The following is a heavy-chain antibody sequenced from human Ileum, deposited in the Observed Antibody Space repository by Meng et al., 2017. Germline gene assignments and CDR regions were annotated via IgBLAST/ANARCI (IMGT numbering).Heavy chain of an antibody. V-gene: IGHV4-34*01. CDR1: GGSFSGYY. Sequence: QVHIQQWGDGLLKPSATLSLTCGVYGGSFSGYYWSWIRQPPGKGLEWIGEIDHSGGTNYNPSLKNRVTISVDTSNNRFSLKLSSVKAADTALYFCAKRVGATPYAYNWLDPWGQGTLVTVSS. D-gene: IGHD1-26*01. J-gene: IGHJ5*02. CDR2: IDHSGGT. CDR3: AKRVGATPYAYNWLDP.